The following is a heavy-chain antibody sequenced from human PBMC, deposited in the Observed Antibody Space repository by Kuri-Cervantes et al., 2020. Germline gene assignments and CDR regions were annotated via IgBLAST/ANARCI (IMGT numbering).Heavy chain of an antibody. CDR1: GFTSSSYW. D-gene: IGHD4-17*01. CDR3: AREGVNYGDYEFDY. J-gene: IGHJ4*02. Sequence: GGSLRLSCAASGFTSSSYWMSWVRQAPGKGLEWVANIKQDGSEKYYVDSVKGRFTISRDNAKNSLYLQMNSLRAEDTAVYYCAREGVNYGDYEFDYWGQGTLVTVSS. V-gene: IGHV3-7*01. CDR2: IKQDGSEK.